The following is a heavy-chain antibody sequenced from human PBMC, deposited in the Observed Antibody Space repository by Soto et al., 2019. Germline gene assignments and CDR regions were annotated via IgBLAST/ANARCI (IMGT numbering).Heavy chain of an antibody. J-gene: IGHJ6*02. V-gene: IGHV4-61*08. CDR2: ISYSGST. D-gene: IGHD4-17*01. CDR1: GGSISSGGYY. Sequence: PSETLSLTCTVSGGSISSGGYYWSWIRQHPGKGLEWIGYISYSGSTNYNPPLKSRVTISVDTSKNQFSLKLSSVTAADTAVYYCAREPTTVTNYYYYALDVWDQGTTVTVSS. CDR3: AREPTTVTNYYYYALDV.